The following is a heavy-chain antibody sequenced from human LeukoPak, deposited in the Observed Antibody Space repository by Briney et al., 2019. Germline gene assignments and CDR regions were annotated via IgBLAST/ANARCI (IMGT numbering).Heavy chain of an antibody. CDR2: INPNSGGT. CDR3: ARGFYVWGSYRYTEWFDP. V-gene: IGHV1-2*02. D-gene: IGHD3-16*02. Sequence: ASVKVSCKASGYTFTGYYMHWVRQAPGQGLEWMGWINPNSGGTNYAQKFQGRVTMTRDTSISTAYMELSRLRSDDTAVYYCARGFYVWGSYRYTEWFDPWGQGTLVTVSS. J-gene: IGHJ5*02. CDR1: GYTFTGYY.